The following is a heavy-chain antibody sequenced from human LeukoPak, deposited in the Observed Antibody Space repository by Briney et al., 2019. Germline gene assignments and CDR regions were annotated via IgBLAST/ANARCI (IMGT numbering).Heavy chain of an antibody. CDR3: ARDPRSGGPSYYGMDV. CDR2: ISHDGSNK. J-gene: IGHJ6*02. Sequence: QAGGSLRLSCAASGFTFSSYAMHWVRQAPGKGLEWVAVISHDGSNKYYADSVKGRFTISGDNSKNTLYLQMNSLRAEDTAVYYCARDPRSGGPSYYGMDVWGQGTTVTVSS. CDR1: GFTFSSYA. D-gene: IGHD3-10*01. V-gene: IGHV3-30*04.